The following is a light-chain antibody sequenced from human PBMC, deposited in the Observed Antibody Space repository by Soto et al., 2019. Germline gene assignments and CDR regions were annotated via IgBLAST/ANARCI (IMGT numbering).Light chain of an antibody. CDR2: GAS. CDR3: QQYGSSPFT. Sequence: EIVLSQSPGTPSLSPGERATLSCRASQSVSSSYLAWYQQKPGQAPRLLIYGASSRATSIPDRFSGSGSGTDFTLTISRLEPEDFAVYYCQQYGSSPFTFGPGTKVDI. V-gene: IGKV3-20*01. J-gene: IGKJ3*01. CDR1: QSVSSSY.